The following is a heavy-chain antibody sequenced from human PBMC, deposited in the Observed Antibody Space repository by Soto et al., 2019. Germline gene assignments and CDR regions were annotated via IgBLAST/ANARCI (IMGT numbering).Heavy chain of an antibody. CDR2: IYYSGST. CDR3: ARGQGMTTVTTHYYYYMDV. V-gene: IGHV4-31*03. J-gene: IGHJ6*03. D-gene: IGHD4-17*01. CDR1: GGSISSGGYY. Sequence: SETLSLTCTVSGGSISSGGYYWSWIRQHPGKGLEWIGYIYYSGSTYYNPSLKSRVTISVDTSKNQFSLKLSSVTAADTAVYYCARGQGMTTVTTHYYYYMDVWGKGTTVTVSS.